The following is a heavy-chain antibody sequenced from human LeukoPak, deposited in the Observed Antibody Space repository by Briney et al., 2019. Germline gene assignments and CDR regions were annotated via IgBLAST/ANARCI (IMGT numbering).Heavy chain of an antibody. V-gene: IGHV3-53*01. CDR3: ARGTRALSLYYFDF. D-gene: IGHD2-8*01. CDR1: GFTFSNYW. Sequence: GGSLRLSCAASGFTFSNYWMSWVRQAPGKGLEWVSVIYSDDSTYYADSVKGRFTISRDNSKNTLYLQMNSLRAEDTTVYYCARGTRALSLYYFDFWGQGTLVTVSS. J-gene: IGHJ4*02. CDR2: IYSDDST.